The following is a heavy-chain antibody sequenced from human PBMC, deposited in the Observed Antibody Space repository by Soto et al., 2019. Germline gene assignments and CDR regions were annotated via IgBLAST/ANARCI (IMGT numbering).Heavy chain of an antibody. V-gene: IGHV1-69*02. CDR1: GGTFSSYT. CDR3: ARLGRGDPGLGDY. CDR2: IIPILGIA. D-gene: IGHD4-17*01. J-gene: IGHJ4*02. Sequence: SVKVSCKASGGTFSSYTISWVRQAPGQGLEWMGRIIPILGIANYAQKFQGRVTITADKSTSTAYMELSSLRSEDTAVYYCARLGRGDPGLGDYWGQGTLVTVSS.